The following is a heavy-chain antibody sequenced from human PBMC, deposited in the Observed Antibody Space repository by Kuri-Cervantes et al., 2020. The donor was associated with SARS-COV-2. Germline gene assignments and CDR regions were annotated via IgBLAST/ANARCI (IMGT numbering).Heavy chain of an antibody. CDR1: GGSISSSGHY. Sequence: SKTLSLTCSVSGGSISSSGHYWGWVRQPPGKGLEWIGSIYFSGSTYYTPSLKSRVTISVDTSKNQFSLKLTSVTATDTAVYYCGRHRWFDPWGQGTLVTVSS. CDR2: IYFSGST. CDR3: GRHRWFDP. V-gene: IGHV4-39*01. J-gene: IGHJ5*02.